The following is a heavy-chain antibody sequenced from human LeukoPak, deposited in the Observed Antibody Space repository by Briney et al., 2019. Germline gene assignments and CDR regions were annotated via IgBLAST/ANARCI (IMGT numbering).Heavy chain of an antibody. CDR3: AREIPCSSSSCLYY. J-gene: IGHJ4*02. CDR1: GYTFTAYY. V-gene: IGHV1-2*02. D-gene: IGHD2-2*01. CDR2: INPHSAGT. Sequence: ASVKVSCKGSGYTFTAYYMHWVRQAPGQGVEWMGWINPHSAGTNSAQKFHGSVTMTRDTSITTAHMELSRLTSDDTAMYYCAREIPCSSSSCLYYWGQGTLVTVSS.